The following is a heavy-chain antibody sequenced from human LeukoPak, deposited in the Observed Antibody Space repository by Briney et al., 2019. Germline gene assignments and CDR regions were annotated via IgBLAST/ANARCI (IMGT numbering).Heavy chain of an antibody. D-gene: IGHD2-15*01. CDR2: ISYDGVNE. CDR3: ANQWSYYFDH. V-gene: IGHV3-30*18. CDR1: GLTFSNYA. Sequence: PGGSLRLSCAVSGLTFSNYALHWVRQAPGKGLEWVAVISYDGVNENYADSAKGRFTISRDNSKNTLYLQMDSLRVEDTAVYYCANQWSYYFDHWGQGTLVTVSS. J-gene: IGHJ4*02.